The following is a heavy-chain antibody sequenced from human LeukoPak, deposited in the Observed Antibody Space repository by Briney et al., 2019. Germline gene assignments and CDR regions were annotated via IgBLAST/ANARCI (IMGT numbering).Heavy chain of an antibody. V-gene: IGHV3-7*01. J-gene: IGHJ4*02. D-gene: IGHD6-13*01. CDR2: IKQDGSEK. CDR1: GFTFSSYW. Sequence: PGGSLRLSCAASGFTFSSYWMSWVRQAPGKGLEWVANIKQDGSEKYYVDSVKGRFTISRGNAKNSLYLQMNSLRAEDTAVYYCARDHWIAAAGTLDYWGQGTLVTVSS. CDR3: ARDHWIAAAGTLDY.